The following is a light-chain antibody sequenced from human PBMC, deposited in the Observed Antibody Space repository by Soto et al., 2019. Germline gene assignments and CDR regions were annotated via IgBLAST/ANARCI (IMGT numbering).Light chain of an antibody. V-gene: IGKV3-11*01. Sequence: EIVLTQSPATLSLSPGERATLSCRASQSVSSYLAWYQQKPGQAPRLLIYDASNRATGIPARFSGSGSGTDFTLTISSLEPEDFAVYYCQQYYDTPSTFGQGTKVEIK. CDR1: QSVSSY. CDR3: QQYYDTPST. J-gene: IGKJ1*01. CDR2: DAS.